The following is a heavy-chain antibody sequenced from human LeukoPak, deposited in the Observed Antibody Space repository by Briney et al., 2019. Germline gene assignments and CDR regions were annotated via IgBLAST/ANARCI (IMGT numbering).Heavy chain of an antibody. J-gene: IGHJ4*02. V-gene: IGHV1-2*02. CDR1: GYTFTGYY. D-gene: IGHD6-19*01. Sequence: APVKVSCKASGYTFTGYYMHWVRQAPGQGLEWMGWINPNSGGTNYAQKFQGRVTMTRDTSISTAYMELSRLRSDDTAVYYCARGAYSSGWYEGELDYWGQGTLVTVSS. CDR2: INPNSGGT. CDR3: ARGAYSSGWYEGELDY.